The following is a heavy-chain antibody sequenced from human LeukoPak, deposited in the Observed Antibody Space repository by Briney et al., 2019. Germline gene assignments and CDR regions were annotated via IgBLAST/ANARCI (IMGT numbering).Heavy chain of an antibody. J-gene: IGHJ1*01. D-gene: IGHD3-22*01. CDR3: ARDRRNYYDSSGYYIQAEYFQH. CDR2: IIPILGIA. Sequence: SVKVSCKASGYTFTDYYMHWVRQAPGQGLEWMGRIIPILGIANYAQKFQGRVTITADKSTSTAYMELSSLRSEDTAVYYCARDRRNYYDSSGYYIQAEYFQHWGQGTLVTVSS. V-gene: IGHV1-69*04. CDR1: GYTFTDYY.